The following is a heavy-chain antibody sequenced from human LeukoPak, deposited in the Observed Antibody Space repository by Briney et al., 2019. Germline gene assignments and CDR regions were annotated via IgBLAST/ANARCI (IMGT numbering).Heavy chain of an antibody. D-gene: IGHD3-10*01. CDR2: ISGTIGDT. Sequence: GGSLRLSCVGSGFTLSHYAMAWVRQAPGKGLEWVSTISGTIGDTYYADSVKGRFTISRDNSKDTLSLQMSSLRAEDTAEYFCVRLFRGVRGYFDYWGQGTLVAVSS. J-gene: IGHJ4*02. CDR1: GFTLSHYA. CDR3: VRLFRGVRGYFDY. V-gene: IGHV3-23*01.